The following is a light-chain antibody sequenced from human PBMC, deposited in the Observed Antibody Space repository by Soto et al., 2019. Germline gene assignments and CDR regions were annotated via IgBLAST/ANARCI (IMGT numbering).Light chain of an antibody. Sequence: QTVVTQEPSFSVSPGGTITLTCGLSSGSVSTNNYPSWYQQTPGQAPRTLIYNTNTRSSGVPDRFSGSILGNQAALTITGAQEGGECVYFCLLYVGSGIHGVFGGGTKLTVL. V-gene: IGLV8-61*01. CDR1: SGSVSTNNY. CDR3: LLYVGSGIHGV. J-gene: IGLJ3*02. CDR2: NTN.